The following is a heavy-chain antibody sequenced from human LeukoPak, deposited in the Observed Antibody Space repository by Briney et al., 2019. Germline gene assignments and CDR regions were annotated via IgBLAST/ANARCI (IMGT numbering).Heavy chain of an antibody. D-gene: IGHD2-15*01. V-gene: IGHV3-73*01. CDR2: IRSKANSYAT. Sequence: GGSLRLSCAASGFTFSGSAMHWVRQASGKGLEWVGRIRSKANSYATAYAASVKGRFTISRDDSKNMAYLQMNSLKTEDTAVYYCTRSTDCSGGSCHSYYYMDVWGKGTTVTVSS. CDR1: GFTFSGSA. J-gene: IGHJ6*03. CDR3: TRSTDCSGGSCHSYYYMDV.